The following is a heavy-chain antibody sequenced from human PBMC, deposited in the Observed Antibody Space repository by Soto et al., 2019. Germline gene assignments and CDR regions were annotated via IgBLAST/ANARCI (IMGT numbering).Heavy chain of an antibody. CDR2: VSYDGSNK. Sequence: TGGSLRLSCAASGFTFDTCGMNWVRQAPGRGLEWVAIVSYDGSNKQYSESVKGRFTISRDNSNNTLYLQMDSLRPEDTAVYYCAKGANYYDSNGFYLFNFWGQGTPVTVSS. J-gene: IGHJ4*02. CDR1: GFTFDTCG. CDR3: AKGANYYDSNGFYLFNF. V-gene: IGHV3-30*18. D-gene: IGHD3-22*01.